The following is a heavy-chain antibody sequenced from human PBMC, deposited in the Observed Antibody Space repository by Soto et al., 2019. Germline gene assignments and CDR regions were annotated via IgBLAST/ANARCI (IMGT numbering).Heavy chain of an antibody. J-gene: IGHJ5*02. CDR2: ISWKSGTI. Sequence: EVQLVESGGGLVQPGGSLRLSCAASGFTFDDYVMHWVRQAPGKGLEWVSGISWKSGTIGYADSVQGRFTISRDNAKNALYLQMSSLRTEDTSFYYCAKDMSARSDSWFNWFDPWGQGTLVTVSS. V-gene: IGHV3-9*01. CDR3: AKDMSARSDSWFNWFDP. D-gene: IGHD6-13*01. CDR1: GFTFDDYV.